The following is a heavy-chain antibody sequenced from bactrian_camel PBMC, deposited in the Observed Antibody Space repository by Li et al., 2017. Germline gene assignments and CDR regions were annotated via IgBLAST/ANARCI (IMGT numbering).Heavy chain of an antibody. CDR2: ISSDGST. D-gene: IGHD3*01. Sequence: VQLVESGGGSVQAGGSLSLSCTASGFTFEDSDMGWYRQAPGNECELVSTISSDGSTYCVESVKGRFTISRDNAKHTMYLQMNGLKPDDTAMYYCAANSGPWFVRADYCTGLSDFTYWGRGTQVTVS. CDR3: AANSGPWFVRADYCTGLSDFTY. CDR1: GFTFEDSD. J-gene: IGHJ4*01. V-gene: IGHV3S55*01.